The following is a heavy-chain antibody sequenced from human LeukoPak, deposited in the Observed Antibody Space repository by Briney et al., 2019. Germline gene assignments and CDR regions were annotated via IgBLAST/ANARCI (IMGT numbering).Heavy chain of an antibody. V-gene: IGHV1-18*01. J-gene: IGHJ5*02. CDR1: GYTFTSYG. Sequence: ASVKVSCKASGYTFTSYGISWVRQAPGQGLEWMGWISAYNGNTNYAQKLQGRVTMTTDTSTSTAYMELRSLRSDDTAVYYCARVPPGESSSWYILFDNWFDPWGQGTLVTVSS. CDR3: ARVPPGESSSWYILFDNWFDP. CDR2: ISAYNGNT. D-gene: IGHD6-13*01.